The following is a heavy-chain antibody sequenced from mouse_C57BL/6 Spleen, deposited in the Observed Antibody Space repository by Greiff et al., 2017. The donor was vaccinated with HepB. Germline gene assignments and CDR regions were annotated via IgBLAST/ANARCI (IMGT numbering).Heavy chain of an antibody. J-gene: IGHJ2*01. Sequence: QVQLQQSGPELVKPGASVKISCKASGYAFSSSWMNWVKQRPGKGLEWIGRIYPGDGDTNYNGKFKGKATLTADKSSSTAYMQLSSLTSEDSAVYFCARSRYPSYFDYWGQGTTLTVSS. V-gene: IGHV1-82*01. CDR1: GYAFSSSW. CDR2: IYPGDGDT. D-gene: IGHD1-1*01. CDR3: ARSRYPSYFDY.